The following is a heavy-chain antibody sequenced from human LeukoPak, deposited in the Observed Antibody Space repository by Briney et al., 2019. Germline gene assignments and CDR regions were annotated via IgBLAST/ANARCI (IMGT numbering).Heavy chain of an antibody. Sequence: GSXRLXCAASGFTFSSYDMHWVRHATGKGLEWVSAIGTAGDTYYPGSVKGRFTISRENAKNSLYLQMNSLRAGDTAVYYCARARYSSGWAFDYWGQGTLVTVSS. V-gene: IGHV3-13*01. D-gene: IGHD6-19*01. J-gene: IGHJ4*02. CDR3: ARARYSSGWAFDY. CDR1: GFTFSSYD. CDR2: IGTAGDT.